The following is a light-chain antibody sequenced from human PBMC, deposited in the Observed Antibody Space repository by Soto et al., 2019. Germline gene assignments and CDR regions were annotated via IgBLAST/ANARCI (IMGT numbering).Light chain of an antibody. J-gene: IGLJ2*01. CDR3: SSYTTHSTLV. V-gene: IGLV2-14*03. Sequence: QSVLTQPASVSGSPGQSITISCTGTSDDVGAYNYVSWYQKHPGTAPKVLIYDVTHRPSGVSNRFSASKSGNTASLTISGLQPEDEAEYYCSSYTTHSTLVFGGGTKVTVL. CDR2: DVT. CDR1: SDDVGAYNY.